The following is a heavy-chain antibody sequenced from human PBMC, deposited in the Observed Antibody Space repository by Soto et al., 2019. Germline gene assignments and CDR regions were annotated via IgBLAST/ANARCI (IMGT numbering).Heavy chain of an antibody. J-gene: IGHJ5*02. CDR1: GGSISSGGYY. CDR2: IYYSGST. D-gene: IGHD3-22*01. V-gene: IGHV4-31*03. Sequence: SETLSLTCTVSGGSISSGGYYWSWIRQHPGKGLEWIGYIYYSGSTYYNPSLKSRVTISVDTSKNQFSLKLSSVTAADTAVYYCARVPGYYDSSGYFQNWFGPWGQGTLVTVS. CDR3: ARVPGYYDSSGYFQNWFGP.